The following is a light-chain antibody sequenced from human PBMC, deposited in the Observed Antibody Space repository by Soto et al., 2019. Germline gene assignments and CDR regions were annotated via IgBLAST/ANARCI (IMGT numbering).Light chain of an antibody. CDR3: QQYGSSPLT. J-gene: IGKJ4*01. CDR1: QSVSSK. CDR2: GAS. V-gene: IGKV3-15*01. Sequence: ELVMTQSPATLSVSPGERATLSCRASQSVSSKLAWYQQKPGQAPRLLIYGASTRASGIPARFSGSGSGTDFILTISRLEPEDFVVYFCQQYGSSPLTFGGGTKV.